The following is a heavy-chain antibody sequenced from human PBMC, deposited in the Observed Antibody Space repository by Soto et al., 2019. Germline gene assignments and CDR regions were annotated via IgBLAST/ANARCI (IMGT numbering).Heavy chain of an antibody. D-gene: IGHD2-21*01. CDR2: IYYSGST. CDR3: ARNCGGNPIDY. Sequence: SETLSLTCTVSGGSISSGNYYWSWIRQHPGKGLEWIGCIYYSGSTDYNPSLKSRVTISIDTSKNQFSLKLNSVTAADTAVYYCARNCGGNPIDYWGQGTLVTVSS. CDR1: GGSISSGNYY. J-gene: IGHJ4*02. V-gene: IGHV4-61*01.